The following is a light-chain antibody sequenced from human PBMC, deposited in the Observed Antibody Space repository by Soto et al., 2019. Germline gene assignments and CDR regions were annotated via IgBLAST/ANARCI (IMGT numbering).Light chain of an antibody. CDR3: QQYDNVPFT. J-gene: IGKJ5*01. CDR2: DAS. Sequence: DIQMTQSPSSLSASVGDRVTIRFQASQDITNYLNCYQQKPGKAHKHLIYDASNLETGVTSRFSGIGSGTHFSFTIRSLQPEDIETYYCQQYDNVPFTVGQGTRLEMK. V-gene: IGKV1-33*01. CDR1: QDITNY.